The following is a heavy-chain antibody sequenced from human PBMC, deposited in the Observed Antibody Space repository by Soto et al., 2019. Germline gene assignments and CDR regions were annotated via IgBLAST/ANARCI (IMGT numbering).Heavy chain of an antibody. D-gene: IGHD5-18*01. V-gene: IGHV3-66*01. CDR2: INSGGNT. CDR3: ARGGDSYGYAEYYYYGMDV. Sequence: GGALRHPRGGSGFNPSNNHNSWVPPAPGEGVEWVSAINSGGNTYYADSVKGRFTISRDNSKNTVYLQMNSVGAEDTAVYYCARGGDSYGYAEYYYYGMDVWGQGTTVTVSS. CDR1: GFNPSNNH. J-gene: IGHJ6*02.